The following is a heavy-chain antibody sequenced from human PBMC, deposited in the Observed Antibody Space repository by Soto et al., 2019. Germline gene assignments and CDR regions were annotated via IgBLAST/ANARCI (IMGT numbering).Heavy chain of an antibody. CDR3: ARYTSRGEYDY. Sequence: QVQLVQSGAEVKKPGASVKVSCKASGYTFTSYGISWVRQAPGQGLEWLGWINVYNGNTNYAQKLTGRITMTTDTSTSTTYMHLTSLRSDDTAVYFCARYTSRGEYDYWGQGTLVTVSS. CDR1: GYTFTSYG. D-gene: IGHD3-10*01. CDR2: INVYNGNT. V-gene: IGHV1-18*01. J-gene: IGHJ4*02.